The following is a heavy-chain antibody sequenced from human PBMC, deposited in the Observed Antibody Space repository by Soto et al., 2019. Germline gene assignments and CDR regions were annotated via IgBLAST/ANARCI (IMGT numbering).Heavy chain of an antibody. CDR2: IIPIFGTA. CDR1: GGTFSSYA. D-gene: IGHD3-3*01. J-gene: IGHJ5*02. V-gene: IGHV1-69*01. Sequence: QVQLVQSGAAVKKPGSSVKVSCKASGGTFSSYAISWVRQAPGQGLEWMGGIIPIFGTANYAQKFQVRVTITAYESTSTAYMELSSLRSEDTAVYYCARCNDFWSGYQNWFDPWGQGTLVTVSS. CDR3: ARCNDFWSGYQNWFDP.